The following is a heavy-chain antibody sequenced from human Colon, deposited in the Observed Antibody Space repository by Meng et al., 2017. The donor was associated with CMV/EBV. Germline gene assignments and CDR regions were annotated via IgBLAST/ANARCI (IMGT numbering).Heavy chain of an antibody. CDR1: GFTFSDYY. D-gene: IGHD2-2*01. J-gene: IGHJ4*02. Sequence: GESLKISCAASGFTFSDYYMSWIRQAPGKGLEWVSYISSSGSTIYYADSVKGRFTISRDNAKNTLYLQMNSLRAEDTAVYYCARRVGYQLPLDYWGQGTLVTVSS. CDR2: ISSSGSTI. V-gene: IGHV3-11*04. CDR3: ARRVGYQLPLDY.